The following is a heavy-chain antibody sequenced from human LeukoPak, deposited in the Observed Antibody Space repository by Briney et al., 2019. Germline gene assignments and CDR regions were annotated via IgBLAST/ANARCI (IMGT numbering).Heavy chain of an antibody. CDR3: ARDRYCSSTSCYTTAYFQH. Sequence: GASVKVSCKASGYTFTGYYMHWVRQAPGQGLEWMGWINPNSGGTYYAEKVKGRVTMTRDTSISTAYLELNRLRSEDTAVYYCARDRYCSSTSCYTTAYFQHWGQGTLVTVSS. CDR1: GYTFTGYY. CDR2: INPNSGGT. D-gene: IGHD2-2*01. J-gene: IGHJ1*01. V-gene: IGHV1-2*02.